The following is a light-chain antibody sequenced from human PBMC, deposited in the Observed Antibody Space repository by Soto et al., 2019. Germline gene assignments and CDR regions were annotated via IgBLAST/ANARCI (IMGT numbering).Light chain of an antibody. J-gene: IGKJ3*01. CDR3: QNYNTYSHFT. Sequence: DIQMTQSPSSLSASVGDRITITCRASQGIGNYLAWYQQKPGNIPKLVIYGASTLHSGVPSRFSGSGSGTDFTLTISSLQPEDVATYYCQNYNTYSHFTFGPGTKVDFK. V-gene: IGKV1-27*01. CDR2: GAS. CDR1: QGIGNY.